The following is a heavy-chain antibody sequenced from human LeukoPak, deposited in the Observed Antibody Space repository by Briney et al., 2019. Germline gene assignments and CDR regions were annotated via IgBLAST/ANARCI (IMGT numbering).Heavy chain of an antibody. V-gene: IGHV3-30*18. J-gene: IGHJ6*02. D-gene: IGHD3-10*02. CDR3: AKDQCVLPCRDGMDV. Sequence: GGSLRLSCAASGFTFSSYGMHWVRQAPGKGLEWVAVISYDGSNKYYADSVKGRFTISRDNSKNTLYLQMNSLRAEDTAVYYCAKDQCVLPCRDGMDVWGQGTTVTVSS. CDR2: ISYDGSNK. CDR1: GFTFSSYG.